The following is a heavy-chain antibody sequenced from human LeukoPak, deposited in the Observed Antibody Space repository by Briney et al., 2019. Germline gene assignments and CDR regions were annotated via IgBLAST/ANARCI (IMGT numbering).Heavy chain of an antibody. J-gene: IGHJ4*02. D-gene: IGHD6-19*01. V-gene: IGHV3-21*01. CDR1: GFTFSSYG. Sequence: GGTLRLSCAASGFTFSSYGMSWVCQAPGKGLEWVSSISSSSSYIYYADSVKGRFTISRDNAKNSLYLQMNSLRAEDTAVYYCARIAVAGNIDYWGQGTLVTVSS. CDR2: ISSSSSYI. CDR3: ARIAVAGNIDY.